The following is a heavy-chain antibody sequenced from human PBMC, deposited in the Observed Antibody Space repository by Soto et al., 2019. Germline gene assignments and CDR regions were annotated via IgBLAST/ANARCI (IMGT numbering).Heavy chain of an antibody. CDR2: IYPSDSDT. CDR3: ARLRSGISFDY. V-gene: IGHV5-51*01. D-gene: IGHD3-10*01. Sequence: GESLKISCEGSGYSFTNYWIGWVRQMPGKGLEWMGIIYPSDSDTRYSPSVQGQVTISADKSISTAYLQWSSLRASDTAMYYCARLRSGISFDYWGQGALVNVSS. CDR1: GYSFTNYW. J-gene: IGHJ4*02.